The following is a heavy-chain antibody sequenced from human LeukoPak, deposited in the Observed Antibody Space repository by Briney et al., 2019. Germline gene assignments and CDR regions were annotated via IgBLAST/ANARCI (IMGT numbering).Heavy chain of an antibody. D-gene: IGHD2-21*02. J-gene: IGHJ4*02. Sequence: GGSLRLSCAASGFTFSSYAMSWVRQAPGKGLEWVSAISGSGDNTYYADSVKGRFTVSRNNSKNTLYVQMKSLRAEDTAVYYCAKDFVVVPGNVNYFDYWGQGTLVTVSS. CDR3: AKDFVVVPGNVNYFDY. CDR2: ISGSGDNT. CDR1: GFTFSSYA. V-gene: IGHV3-23*01.